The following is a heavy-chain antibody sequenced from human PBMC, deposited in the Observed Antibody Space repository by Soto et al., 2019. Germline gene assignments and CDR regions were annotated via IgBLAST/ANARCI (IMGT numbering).Heavy chain of an antibody. D-gene: IGHD1-1*01. V-gene: IGHV3-66*01. CDR3: ARVSHRFWQQLSFYSYYMDL. J-gene: IGHJ6*03. CDR2: LYSGGSA. Sequence: EVQLMESGGGLVQPGGSLRLSCAASGFTVSSNYMRWVRQVPGEGLQWVSDLYSGGSAHHADSVKDRFTISRDGSKNTVYLQMNSLRVEDTAVYYCARVSHRFWQQLSFYSYYMDLWGKGTTVTVSS. CDR1: GFTVSSNY.